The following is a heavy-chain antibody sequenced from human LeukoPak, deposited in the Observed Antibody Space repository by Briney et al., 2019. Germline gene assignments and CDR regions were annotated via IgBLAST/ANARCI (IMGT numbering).Heavy chain of an antibody. V-gene: IGHV3-23*01. J-gene: IGHJ6*03. CDR2: ISGSGGST. Sequence: GGTLRLSCAASGFTFSSYGMSWVRQAPGKGLEWVSAISGSGGSTYYADSVKGRFTISRDKSKNTLYLQMNSLRAEDTAVYYCAKEEWGFGEFPLFMDVWGKGTTVTISS. CDR3: AKEEWGFGEFPLFMDV. D-gene: IGHD3-10*01. CDR1: GFTFSSYG.